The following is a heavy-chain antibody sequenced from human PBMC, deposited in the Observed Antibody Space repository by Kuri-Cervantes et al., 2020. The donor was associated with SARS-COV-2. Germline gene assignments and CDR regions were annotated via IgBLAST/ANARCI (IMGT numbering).Heavy chain of an antibody. V-gene: IGHV3-23*01. CDR3: AKDPAGGLNWFDP. Sequence: GGSLRPPCAASGFTFSSNAMSWARQAPGKGLEWVSGLSCSGVRTYYAESVKGRFTISRDNSKNTLYLQMNSLRAEDTAVYYCAKDPAGGLNWFDPWGQGTLVTVSS. D-gene: IGHD6-13*01. J-gene: IGHJ5*02. CDR2: LSCSGVRT. CDR1: GFTFSSNA.